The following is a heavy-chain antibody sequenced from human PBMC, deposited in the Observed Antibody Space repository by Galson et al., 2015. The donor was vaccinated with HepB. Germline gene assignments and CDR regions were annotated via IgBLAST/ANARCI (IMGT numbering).Heavy chain of an antibody. V-gene: IGHV3-7*01. CDR1: GFTFSSNW. D-gene: IGHD3-22*01. Sequence: CAASGFTFSSNWMSWVRQAPGKGLEWVANINQDGSKKYYVDSVKGRFTISRDNTKNSLYLQMNSLRDEDTAVYYCARSSYYYDSSGYLRPYDYWGQGTLVTVSS. CDR2: INQDGSKK. CDR3: ARSSYYYDSSGYLRPYDY. J-gene: IGHJ4*02.